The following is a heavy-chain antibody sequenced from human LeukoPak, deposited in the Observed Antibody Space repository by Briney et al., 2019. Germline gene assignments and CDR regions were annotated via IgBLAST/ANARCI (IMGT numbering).Heavy chain of an antibody. CDR2: IIPILGIA. Sequence: SVKVSCKASGGTFSSYAISWVRQAPGQGLEWMGRIIPILGIANYAQKFQGRVTMTTDTSTSTAYMELRSLRSDDTAVYYCARGSRVVIKHPFDYWGQGTLVTVSS. V-gene: IGHV1-69*04. CDR1: GGTFSSYA. D-gene: IGHD3-3*01. CDR3: ARGSRVVIKHPFDY. J-gene: IGHJ4*02.